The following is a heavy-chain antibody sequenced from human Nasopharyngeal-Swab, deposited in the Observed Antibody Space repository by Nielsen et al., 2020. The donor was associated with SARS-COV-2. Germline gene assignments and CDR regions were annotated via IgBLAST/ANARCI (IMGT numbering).Heavy chain of an antibody. CDR3: AGAPSPNSFYYFMDV. D-gene: IGHD3-10*01. J-gene: IGHJ6*03. Sequence: GGSLRLSCVASGFTLATYEMNWVRQAPGKGLEWLSYISSGTSTIYYADSVTGRFTISRDNAKNSLYLQMDRLRAEDTAVYYCAGAPSPNSFYYFMDVWGKGTTVTVSS. V-gene: IGHV3-48*03. CDR1: GFTLATYE. CDR2: ISSGTSTI.